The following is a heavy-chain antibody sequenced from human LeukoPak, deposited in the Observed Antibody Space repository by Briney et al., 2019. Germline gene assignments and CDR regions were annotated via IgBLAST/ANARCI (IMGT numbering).Heavy chain of an antibody. CDR2: VYPDDSDT. V-gene: IGHV5-51*01. Sequence: PGESLKISCKASGYNFDTYWIGWVRQMPGKGLEGMGIVYPDDSDTRYNPSFQDHVTVSVDKSITTAYLQWSSLKASDTAMYYCARLETPDTAMAYWGQGTLVAVSS. D-gene: IGHD5-18*01. CDR3: ARLETPDTAMAY. CDR1: GYNFDTYW. J-gene: IGHJ4*02.